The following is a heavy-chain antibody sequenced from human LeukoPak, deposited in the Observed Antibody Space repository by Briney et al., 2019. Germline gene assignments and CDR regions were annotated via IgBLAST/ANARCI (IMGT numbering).Heavy chain of an antibody. CDR1: GFTFKTYG. D-gene: IGHD6-13*01. CDR2: IWYDGNTK. CDR3: ARGPHSSYWSQLDS. J-gene: IGHJ4*02. V-gene: IGHV3-33*01. Sequence: GGSLRLSCAASGFTFKTYGMHWVRQAPGKGLEWVAVIWYDGNTKYYADSVKGRFALSRDDSKNTLFLQMNSLRAEDTAVYYCARGPHSSYWSQLDSWGQGTLVTVSS.